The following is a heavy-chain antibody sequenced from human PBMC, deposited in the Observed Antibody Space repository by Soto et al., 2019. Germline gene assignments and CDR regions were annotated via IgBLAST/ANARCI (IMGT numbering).Heavy chain of an antibody. V-gene: IGHV3-30-3*01. CDR1: GFTFSTYA. Sequence: ESGGGVVQPGRSLRLSCAASGFTFSTYAMHWVRQAPGKGLEWVAFISYDGSSKFYADSVKGRFTISRDNSKNTLYLQMNSLRAEDTAVYYCAGDTHGPTAFDIWGQGTMVTVS. CDR3: AGDTHGPTAFDI. J-gene: IGHJ3*02. D-gene: IGHD2-15*01. CDR2: ISYDGSSK.